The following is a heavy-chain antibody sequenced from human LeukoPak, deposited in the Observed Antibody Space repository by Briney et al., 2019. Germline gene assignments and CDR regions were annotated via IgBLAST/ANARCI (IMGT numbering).Heavy chain of an antibody. D-gene: IGHD5-18*01. CDR3: ARGRGYNYIY. CDR2: IKEDGSEK. CDR1: GFTLSSYW. V-gene: IGHV3-7*03. Sequence: PGGSLRLSCAASGFTLSSYWMSWVRQAPGKGLEWVAKIKEDGSEKYYGDSVKGRFTVSRDNAKNSLYLQMNSPRAEDTALYFCARGRGYNYIYWGQGTLVTVSS. J-gene: IGHJ4*02.